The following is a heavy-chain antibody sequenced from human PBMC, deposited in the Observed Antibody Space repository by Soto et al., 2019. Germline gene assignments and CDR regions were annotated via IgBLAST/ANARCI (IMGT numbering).Heavy chain of an antibody. J-gene: IGHJ4*02. V-gene: IGHV4-4*02. Sequence: QVQLQESGPGLVKPSGTLSLTCAVSGGSISSSNWWSWVRQPPVKGLEWIGEIYHSGSTNYNPSLKSRVTISVDKSKNQFSLNMSSVTAADTAVYYCAIDRPDTVTTGSYFDYWGQGTRVTVSS. CDR2: IYHSGST. D-gene: IGHD4-17*01. CDR3: AIDRPDTVTTGSYFDY. CDR1: GGSISSSNW.